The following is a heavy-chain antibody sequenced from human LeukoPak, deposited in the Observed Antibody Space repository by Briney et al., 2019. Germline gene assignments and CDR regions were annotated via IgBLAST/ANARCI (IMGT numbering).Heavy chain of an antibody. CDR3: AAFDY. J-gene: IGHJ4*02. V-gene: IGHV4-34*01. CDR1: GGSISSYY. Sequence: SETLSLTCTVSGGSISSYYWSWIRQPPGKGLEWIGEINHSGGTNYNPSLKSRVTISVDTSKNQFSLKLSSVTAADTAVYYCAAFDYWGQGTLVTVSS. CDR2: INHSGGT.